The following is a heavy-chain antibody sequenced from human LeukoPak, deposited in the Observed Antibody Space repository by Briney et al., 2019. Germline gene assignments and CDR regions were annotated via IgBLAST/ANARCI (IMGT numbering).Heavy chain of an antibody. Sequence: GASVKVSCKACGYTLTAYYMHWVRQAPGQGLEWMGWINTNTGNPTYAHGFTGRFVFSLDTSVSTAYLQISSLKAEDTAVYYCARSGGSGSYYARYYYYYMDVWGKGTTVTVSS. V-gene: IGHV7-4-1*02. D-gene: IGHD3-10*01. CDR2: INTNTGNP. CDR3: ARSGGSGSYYARYYYYYMDV. J-gene: IGHJ6*03. CDR1: GYTLTAYY.